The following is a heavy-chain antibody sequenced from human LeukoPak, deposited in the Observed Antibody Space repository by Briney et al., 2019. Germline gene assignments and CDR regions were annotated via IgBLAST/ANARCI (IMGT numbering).Heavy chain of an antibody. Sequence: GRSLRLSCAASGFTFGTYGMHWVRQAPGKGLEWVALISYDGSYRNYADSVKGRFTISGDKAKNSLYLQMNSLRVEDTAVYYCARDYKYAFDNWGQGTLVTVSS. CDR3: ARDYKYAFDN. CDR1: GFTFGTYG. D-gene: IGHD5-24*01. CDR2: ISYDGSYR. J-gene: IGHJ4*02. V-gene: IGHV3-30*03.